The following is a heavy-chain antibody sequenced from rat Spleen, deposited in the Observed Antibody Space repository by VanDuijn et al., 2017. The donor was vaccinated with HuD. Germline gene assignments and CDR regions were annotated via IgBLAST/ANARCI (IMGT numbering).Heavy chain of an antibody. CDR3: ARPTTGIPFNY. J-gene: IGHJ2*01. CDR1: GFTFNKYW. D-gene: IGHD1-9*01. Sequence: EVQLVESGGGLVQPGRSLKLSCVASGFTFNKYWMTWIRQAPKKGLEWVASISYEGSSTNYGDSVEGRFTISRDNANSTLYLQLDSLRSEDTAVYYCARPTTGIPFNYWGQGVMVTVSS. CDR2: ISYEGSST. V-gene: IGHV5-31*01.